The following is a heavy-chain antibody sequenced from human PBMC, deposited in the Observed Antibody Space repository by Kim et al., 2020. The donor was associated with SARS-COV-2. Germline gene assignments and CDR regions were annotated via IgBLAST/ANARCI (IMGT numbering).Heavy chain of an antibody. CDR3: ARGGKAVGTPFDDY. J-gene: IGHJ4*02. CDR2: IWYDGSNK. Sequence: GGSLRLSCAASGFTFSSYGMHWVRQAPGKGLEWVAVIWYDGSNKYYADSVKGRFTISRDNSKNTLYLQMNSLRAEDTAVYYCARGGKAVGTPFDDYWGQGTLVTVSS. CDR1: GFTFSSYG. D-gene: IGHD6-13*01. V-gene: IGHV3-33*01.